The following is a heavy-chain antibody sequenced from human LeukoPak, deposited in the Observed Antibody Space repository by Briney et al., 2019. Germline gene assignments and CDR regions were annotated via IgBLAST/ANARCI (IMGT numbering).Heavy chain of an antibody. D-gene: IGHD4-23*01. CDR1: GFTFNSYE. Sequence: GGPLRLSCAASGFTFNSYEMNWVRQAPGKGLEWISYISTSGSTRYYADSVKGRFTISRDNTENSLYLQMNGLRAEDTAVYYCARGDGGYYYGMDVWGKGTTVTVSS. CDR3: ARGDGGYYYGMDV. J-gene: IGHJ6*04. V-gene: IGHV3-48*03. CDR2: ISTSGSTR.